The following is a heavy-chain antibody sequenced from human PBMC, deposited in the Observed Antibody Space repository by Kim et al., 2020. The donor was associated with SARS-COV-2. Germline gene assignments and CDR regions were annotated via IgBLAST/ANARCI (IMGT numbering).Heavy chain of an antibody. CDR3: SLLPDTSAQRCC. CDR1: GFIFRNYG. V-gene: IGHV3-33*01. CDR2: IWYDGSKK. D-gene: IGHD3-22*01. Sequence: GGSLRLSCAASGFIFRNYGLHWVRQTPGKGLEWVAIIWYDGSKKYYADSVQGRFTISRDNSKNTLYLQMDSLRADDTAVYFCSLLPDTSAQRCCWGQGTL. J-gene: IGHJ4*02.